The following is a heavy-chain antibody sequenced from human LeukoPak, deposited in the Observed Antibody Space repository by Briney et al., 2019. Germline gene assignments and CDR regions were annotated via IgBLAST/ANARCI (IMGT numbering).Heavy chain of an antibody. CDR2: IYYSGRT. CDR3: ARRRYFDGSGYLE. V-gene: IGHV4-39*01. Sequence: SETLSLTCSVSGDSLSRSDSYWDWVRQPPGKGLEWIGTIYYSGRTYSRPSLNSRVTMSVDPSNNQFSLNLRSVTAADTALYYCARRRYFDGSGYLEWGQGTLLSVSS. J-gene: IGHJ1*01. D-gene: IGHD3-22*01. CDR1: GDSLSRSDSY.